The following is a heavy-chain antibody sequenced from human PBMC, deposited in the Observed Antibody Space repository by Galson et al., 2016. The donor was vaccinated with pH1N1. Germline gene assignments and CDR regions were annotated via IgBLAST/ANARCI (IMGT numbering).Heavy chain of an antibody. Sequence: PALVKPTQTLTLTCTFSGFSLSTSGMCVSCIRQPPGKALEWLALIDWDDDKYYNTSLKTRLTISKDTSKNQVVLTMTNVDPVDTATYYCARFLYGDYSTYFDDWGQGTLLTVSS. CDR2: IDWDDDK. CDR1: GFSLSTSGMC. D-gene: IGHD4-17*01. CDR3: ARFLYGDYSTYFDD. V-gene: IGHV2-70*01. J-gene: IGHJ4*02.